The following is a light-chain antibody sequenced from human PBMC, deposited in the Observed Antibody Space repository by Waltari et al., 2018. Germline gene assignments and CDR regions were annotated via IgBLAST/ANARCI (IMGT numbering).Light chain of an antibody. CDR2: DVT. J-gene: IGLJ3*02. CDR3: CSYAGSIWV. CDR1: SSDDGGYNV. Sequence: QSALTQPRSVSGSPGQSVTISCTGTSSDDGGYNVVSWYQQHPGKAPKLMIYDVTKRPSGVPDRFSGSKSGNTASLTISGLQAEDEADYYCCSYAGSIWVFGGGTKMTVL. V-gene: IGLV2-11*01.